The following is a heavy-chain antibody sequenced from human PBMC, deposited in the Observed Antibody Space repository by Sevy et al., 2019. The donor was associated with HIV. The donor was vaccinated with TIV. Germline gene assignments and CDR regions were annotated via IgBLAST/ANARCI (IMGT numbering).Heavy chain of an antibody. Sequence: SETLSLTCAVSGDSINSGDYSWSWIRQPPGRGLEWIGYIYHSGNTYYNPSLKCRVTISVDRSKNHFFLKLTSVTAADTAVYYWARVTTLFRALNLNYFDPWGQGTLVTVSS. V-gene: IGHV4-30-2*01. D-gene: IGHD3-3*01. CDR3: ARVTTLFRALNLNYFDP. J-gene: IGHJ5*02. CDR1: GDSINSGDYS. CDR2: IYHSGNT.